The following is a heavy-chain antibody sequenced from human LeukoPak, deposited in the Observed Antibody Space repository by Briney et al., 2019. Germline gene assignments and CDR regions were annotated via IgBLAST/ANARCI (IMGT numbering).Heavy chain of an antibody. V-gene: IGHV3-66*01. CDR3: ARTDYYESSGYGAAFDI. CDR2: IYSGGST. Sequence: GGSLRLSCAASGLTVSSNYMSWVRQAPGKGLECVSVIYSGGSTYYADSVTGRFTISRDKSKNTLYLQMNSLRVEDTAVYYCARTDYYESSGYGAAFDIWGQGTMVTVSS. CDR1: GLTVSSNY. J-gene: IGHJ3*02. D-gene: IGHD3-22*01.